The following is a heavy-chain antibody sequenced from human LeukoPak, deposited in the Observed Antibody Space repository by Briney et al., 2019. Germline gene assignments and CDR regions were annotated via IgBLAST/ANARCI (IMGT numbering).Heavy chain of an antibody. Sequence: PGGSLRLSCAASGFTFSSYGMHWVRQAPGKGLEWVAFIRYDGSNKYYADFVKGRFTISRDNPKNTLYLQMNSLRAEDTAVYYCAKPRYQLPIFDYWGQGTLVTVSS. V-gene: IGHV3-30*02. CDR1: GFTFSSYG. CDR3: AKPRYQLPIFDY. CDR2: IRYDGSNK. J-gene: IGHJ4*02. D-gene: IGHD2-2*01.